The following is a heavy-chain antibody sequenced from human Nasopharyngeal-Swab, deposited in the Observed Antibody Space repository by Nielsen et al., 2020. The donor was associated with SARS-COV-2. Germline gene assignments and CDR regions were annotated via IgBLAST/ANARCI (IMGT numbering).Heavy chain of an antibody. CDR2: MNPNSGNT. D-gene: IGHD4-11*01. J-gene: IGHJ6*03. V-gene: IGHV1-8*01. Sequence: ASVKVSCKASGYTFTSYDINWVRQATGQGLEWMGWMNPNSGNTGYAQKFQGRVTMTRNTSISTAYMELSSLRSEDTAVYYCARAPSHLQYLYYYYYMDVWGKGTTVTVSS. CDR1: GYTFTSYD. CDR3: ARAPSHLQYLYYYYYMDV.